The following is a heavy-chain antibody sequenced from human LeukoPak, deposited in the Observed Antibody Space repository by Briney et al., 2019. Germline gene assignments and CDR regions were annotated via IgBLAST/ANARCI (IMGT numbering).Heavy chain of an antibody. CDR1: GASITSYY. D-gene: IGHD1-26*01. Sequence: SETLSLTCAVSGASITSYYWSWIRQPPGKGLEWIGYIYYSGSTTYKPSLKSRVTISVDTSKNQFSLKLSSVTAADTAVYYCARLSIVGATNFDYWGQGTLVTVSS. CDR2: IYYSGST. V-gene: IGHV4-59*08. J-gene: IGHJ4*02. CDR3: ARLSIVGATNFDY.